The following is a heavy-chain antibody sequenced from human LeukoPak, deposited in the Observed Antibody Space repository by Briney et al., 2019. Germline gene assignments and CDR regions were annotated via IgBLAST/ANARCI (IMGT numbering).Heavy chain of an antibody. J-gene: IGHJ6*02. Sequence: GRSLRLSCAASGFTFDDYAMHWVRQAPGKGLEWVSGISWNSGSIGYADSVKGRFTISRDNAKNSLYLQMNSLRAEDTALYYCAKDEGYSSSWYPYYGMDVWGQGTTVTVSS. V-gene: IGHV3-9*01. CDR2: ISWNSGSI. D-gene: IGHD6-13*01. CDR3: AKDEGYSSSWYPYYGMDV. CDR1: GFTFDDYA.